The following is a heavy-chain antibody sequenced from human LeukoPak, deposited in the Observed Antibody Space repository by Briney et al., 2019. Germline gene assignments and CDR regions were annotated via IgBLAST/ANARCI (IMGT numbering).Heavy chain of an antibody. Sequence: SVKVSCKGSGGTFSSYSISWVRQAPGQGVEWMGGIIPFFGTANYAQKFQGRVTITADESTSTAYMELSSLRSGDTAVYYCARDSEMATITPYYYYGMDVWGQGTTVTVSS. D-gene: IGHD5-24*01. CDR1: GGTFSSYS. CDR2: IIPFFGTA. CDR3: ARDSEMATITPYYYYGMDV. J-gene: IGHJ6*02. V-gene: IGHV1-69*13.